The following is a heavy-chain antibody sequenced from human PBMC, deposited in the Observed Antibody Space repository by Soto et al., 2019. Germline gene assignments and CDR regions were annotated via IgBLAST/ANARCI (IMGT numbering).Heavy chain of an antibody. J-gene: IGHJ4*02. CDR2: INPNSGGT. V-gene: IGHV1-2*02. D-gene: IGHD3-3*01. CDR1: GYTFTGYY. CDR3: ARVVVTMYYFDY. Sequence: VSVKVSCKASGYTFTGYYMHWVRQAPGQGLEWMGWINPNSGGTNYAQKFQGRVTMTRDTSISTAYMELSRLRSDDTAVYYCARVVVTMYYFDYWGQGTLVTVSS.